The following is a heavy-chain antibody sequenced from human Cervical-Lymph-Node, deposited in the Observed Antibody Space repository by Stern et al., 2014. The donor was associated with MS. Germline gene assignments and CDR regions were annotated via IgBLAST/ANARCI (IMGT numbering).Heavy chain of an antibody. CDR3: ALSSETSDRWYSLGYDL. CDR1: GGTFSKFT. J-gene: IGHJ5*02. V-gene: IGHV1-69*01. Sequence: QVQLVQYGAEVTKPGSSGKVSCKASGGTFSKFTSSWVRQAPGQGLEWMGGIFPVFGTPTYAQEFRGRVTITADVSTSTVYMELSSLRSDDTAVYYCALSSETSDRWYSLGYDLWGQGTLVTVSS. D-gene: IGHD6-13*01. CDR2: IFPVFGTP.